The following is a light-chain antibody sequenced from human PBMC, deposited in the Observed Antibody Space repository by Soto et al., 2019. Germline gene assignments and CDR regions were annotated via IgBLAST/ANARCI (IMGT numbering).Light chain of an antibody. CDR3: RSYARGKGV. V-gene: IGLV2-8*01. J-gene: IGLJ1*01. CDR2: EVN. Sequence: QSALTQPPSASGSPGQSVTISCTGTSSDVGAYNYVSWYQQHPGKAPKFIIYEVNKRPSGVPDRFSGSKSGNTASLTVSGLQAEDEADYFCRSYARGKGVFGTGTKLTVL. CDR1: SSDVGAYNY.